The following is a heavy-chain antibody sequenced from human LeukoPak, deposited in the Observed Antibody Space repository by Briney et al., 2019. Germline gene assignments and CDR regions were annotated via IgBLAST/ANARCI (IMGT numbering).Heavy chain of an antibody. V-gene: IGHV3-48*03. CDR2: ISSSGSTI. D-gene: IGHD4-11*01. J-gene: IGHJ4*02. Sequence: GGSLRLSCAASGLTFSSYEMNWVRQAPGKGLEWVSYISSSGSTIYYADSVKGRFTISRDNAKNSLYLQMNSLRAEDTAVYYCARGKVTYSFFDYWGQGTLVTVSS. CDR3: ARGKVTYSFFDY. CDR1: GLTFSSYE.